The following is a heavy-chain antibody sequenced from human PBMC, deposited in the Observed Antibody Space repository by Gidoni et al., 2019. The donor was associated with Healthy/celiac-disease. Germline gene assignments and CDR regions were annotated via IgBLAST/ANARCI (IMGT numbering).Heavy chain of an antibody. CDR3: AKARIAAEVGY. J-gene: IGHJ4*02. Sequence: EVQLLESGGGLVQPGGSLRPPCAASGLTFSSYAMSWVRQAPGKGLEWVSAISGSGGSTYYADSVKGRFTISRDNSKNTLYLQMNSLRAEDTAVYYCAKARIAAEVGYWGQGTLVTVSS. V-gene: IGHV3-23*01. D-gene: IGHD6-13*01. CDR1: GLTFSSYA. CDR2: ISGSGGST.